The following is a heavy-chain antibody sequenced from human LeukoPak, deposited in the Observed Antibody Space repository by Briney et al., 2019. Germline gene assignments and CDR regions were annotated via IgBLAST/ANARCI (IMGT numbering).Heavy chain of an antibody. CDR1: GFTFSSYA. CDR2: ISGSGGST. J-gene: IGHJ4*02. V-gene: IGHV3-23*01. CDR3: AKQSGTMIVVVHTYFDY. D-gene: IGHD3-22*01. Sequence: GGSLRLSCAASGFTFSSYAMSWVRQAPGKGLEWVSAISGSGGSTYYADSVKGRLTISRDNSKNTLYLQMNSLRAEDTAVYYCAKQSGTMIVVVHTYFDYWGQGTLVTVSS.